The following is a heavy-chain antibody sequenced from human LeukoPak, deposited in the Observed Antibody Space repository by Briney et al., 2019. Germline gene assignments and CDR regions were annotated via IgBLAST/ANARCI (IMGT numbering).Heavy chain of an antibody. D-gene: IGHD1-7*01. CDR3: ARHYNWNFFSDP. CDR2: IYTSGST. J-gene: IGHJ5*02. CDR1: GGSISSYY. Sequence: SETLSLTCTGSGGSISSYYWSWIRQPPGKGLEGIGYIYTSGSTNYNPSLNSRVTISVDTSKNQFSLKLSSVTAADTAVYYCARHYNWNFFSDPWGQGTLVTVSS. V-gene: IGHV4-4*09.